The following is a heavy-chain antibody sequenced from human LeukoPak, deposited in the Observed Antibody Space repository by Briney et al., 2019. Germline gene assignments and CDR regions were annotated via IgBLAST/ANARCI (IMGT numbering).Heavy chain of an antibody. CDR1: GGSISSRPYY. CDR3: ARDFSSSSTVYYYYYMDV. CDR2: ICYSGTT. J-gene: IGHJ6*03. V-gene: IGHV4-39*07. Sequence: SETLSLTCTVSGGSISSRPYYWGWVRQPPGTGLEWIVTICYSGTTYYSQSIKSRVTISLDTSKNQFSLKLRSVTAADTAIYYCARDFSSSSTVYYYYYMDVWGKGTTVTVSS. D-gene: IGHD6-6*01.